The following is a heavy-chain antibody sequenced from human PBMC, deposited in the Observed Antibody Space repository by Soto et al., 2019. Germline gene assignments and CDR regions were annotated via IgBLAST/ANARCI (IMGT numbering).Heavy chain of an antibody. D-gene: IGHD3-10*01. CDR3: ARVSPVLLWFGEMDV. J-gene: IGHJ6*02. CDR1: GFTFSDYY. CDR2: ISRSGSTI. Sequence: QVQLVESGGGLVKPGGSLRLSCAASGFTFSDYYMSWIRQAPGKGLEWVSYISRSGSTIYYADSVKGRFTISRDNAXXCRCLQMTSLRAEGTAVYYCARVSPVLLWFGEMDVWGQGTTVTVSS. V-gene: IGHV3-11*01.